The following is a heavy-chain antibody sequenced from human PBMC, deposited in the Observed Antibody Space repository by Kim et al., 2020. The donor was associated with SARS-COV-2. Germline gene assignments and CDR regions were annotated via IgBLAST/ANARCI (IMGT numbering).Heavy chain of an antibody. J-gene: IGHJ6*02. Sequence: SGPTLVKPTQTLTLTCTFSGFSLSSGGEGVGWIRQSPGKALEWLALISWDDNKHYRPSLKSRVTVTKDTSKNQVVLTMTNMDAVDTGTYYCAHKGGDTHYFYYSGFDVWGQGTTVSVSS. CDR2: ISWDDNK. CDR3: AHKGGDTHYFYYSGFDV. CDR1: GFSLSSGGEG. D-gene: IGHD2-21*01. V-gene: IGHV2-5*02.